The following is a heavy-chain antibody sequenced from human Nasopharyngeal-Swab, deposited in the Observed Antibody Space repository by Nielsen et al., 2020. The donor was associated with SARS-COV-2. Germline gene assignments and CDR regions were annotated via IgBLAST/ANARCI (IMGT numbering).Heavy chain of an antibody. CDR1: GFTFSSYA. V-gene: IGHV3-30-3*01. D-gene: IGHD3-10*01. Sequence: GESLKISCAASGFTFSSYAMHWGRQAPGKGLEWVAVISYDGSNKYYADSVKGRFTISRDNSKNTLYLQMNSLRAEDTAVYYCARGRVVRGVIHYWGQGTLVTVSS. J-gene: IGHJ4*02. CDR2: ISYDGSNK. CDR3: ARGRVVRGVIHY.